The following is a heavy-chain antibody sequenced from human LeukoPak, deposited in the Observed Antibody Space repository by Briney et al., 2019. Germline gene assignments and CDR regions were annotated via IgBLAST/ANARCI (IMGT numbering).Heavy chain of an antibody. D-gene: IGHD2-2*02. V-gene: IGHV1-46*01. Sequence: GASVKVPFKASGYTFTSYYMHWVRQAPGQGLEWMGIINPSGGSTSYAQKFQGRVTMTRDTSTSTVYMELSRLRSDDTAVYYCARDRFGLVVPAAILNYWGQGTLVTVSS. CDR3: ARDRFGLVVPAAILNY. CDR2: INPSGGST. CDR1: GYTFTSYY. J-gene: IGHJ4*02.